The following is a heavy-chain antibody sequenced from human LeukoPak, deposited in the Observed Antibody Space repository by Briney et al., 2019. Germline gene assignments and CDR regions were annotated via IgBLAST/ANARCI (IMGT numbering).Heavy chain of an antibody. CDR1: GYSISSGYQ. CDR3: ARDPRWLTPDCTSISCYENYFDP. V-gene: IGHV4-38-2*02. Sequence: SGTLSLTCAVSGYSISSGYQWAWIRQPPGKTLEWIGSILHTGSAHYNPSLKSRVTISVGTYTNHFSLRLTSVTAADTAVYYCARDPRWLTPDCTSISCYENYFDPWGQGILVTVSS. J-gene: IGHJ5*02. CDR2: ILHTGSA. D-gene: IGHD2-2*01.